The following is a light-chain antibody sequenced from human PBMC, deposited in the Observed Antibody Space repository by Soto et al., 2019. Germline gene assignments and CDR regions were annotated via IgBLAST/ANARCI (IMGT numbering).Light chain of an antibody. V-gene: IGKV1-39*01. J-gene: IGKJ4*01. CDR3: QQSYSAPLT. CDR2: EAS. Sequence: DIRVTQSPSSLSASVGDTVTITCRASESFSIYLNWYQQKPGKAPKLLISEASTLQSGVPSRFSGSGSGTDFTLTVSSLQPEDFGTYYCQQSYSAPLTFGGGTKVDIK. CDR1: ESFSIY.